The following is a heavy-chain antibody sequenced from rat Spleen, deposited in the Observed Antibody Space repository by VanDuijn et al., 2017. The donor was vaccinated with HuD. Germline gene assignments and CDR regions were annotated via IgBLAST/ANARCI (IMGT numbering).Heavy chain of an antibody. Sequence: VQLVESGGGLVQPGKSLKLSCSASGFTFSSYGMHWIRQAPGKGLDWVAYISSSSGTVYADAVKGRFTISRDNAKNTLYLQLNSLKSEDTATYYCARHELPGYNWFAYWGQGTLVTVSS. D-gene: IGHD1-4*01. CDR2: ISSSSGT. CDR3: ARHELPGYNWFAY. CDR1: GFTFSSYG. J-gene: IGHJ3*01. V-gene: IGHV5-62*01.